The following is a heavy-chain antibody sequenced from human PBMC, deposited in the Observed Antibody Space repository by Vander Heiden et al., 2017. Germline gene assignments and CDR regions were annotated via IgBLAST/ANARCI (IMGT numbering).Heavy chain of an antibody. Sequence: QVQLQESGPGLVKPSETLSLTCTVSGGSISSYYWSWIRQPPGKGLEWIGYIYYSGSTNYNPSLKSRVTISVDTSKNQFSPKLSSVTAADTAVYYCAREGYYYDSSGYYHDAFDIWGQGTMVTVSS. V-gene: IGHV4-59*01. J-gene: IGHJ3*02. D-gene: IGHD3-22*01. CDR3: AREGYYYDSSGYYHDAFDI. CDR1: GGSISSYY. CDR2: IYYSGST.